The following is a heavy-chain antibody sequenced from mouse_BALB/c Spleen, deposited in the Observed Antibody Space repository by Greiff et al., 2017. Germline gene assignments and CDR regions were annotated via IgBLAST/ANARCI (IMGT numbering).Heavy chain of an antibody. V-gene: IGHV3-2*02. CDR1: GYSITSDYA. CDR2: ISYSGST. Sequence: EVKLLESGPGLVKPSQSLSLTCTVTGYSITSDYAWNWIRQFPGNKLEWMGYISYSGSTSYNPSLKSRISITRDTSKNQFFLQLNSVTTEDTATYYCAREGLDDWGQGTTLTVSS. J-gene: IGHJ2*01. CDR3: AREGLDD.